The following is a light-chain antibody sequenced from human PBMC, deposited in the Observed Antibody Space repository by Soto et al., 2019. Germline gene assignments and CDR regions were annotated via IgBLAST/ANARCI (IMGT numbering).Light chain of an antibody. Sequence: QSALTQPRSVSVSPGQSVTISCTGTSSDVGGYNYVSWYQQHQGTAPKLMLYDVSKRPSGVPARFSGSKSGNTTSLTISGRQADDERDYYFCSSACSYVYVFGSGTNVTVL. J-gene: IGLJ1*01. V-gene: IGLV2-11*01. CDR2: DVS. CDR3: CSSACSYVYV. CDR1: SSDVGGYNY.